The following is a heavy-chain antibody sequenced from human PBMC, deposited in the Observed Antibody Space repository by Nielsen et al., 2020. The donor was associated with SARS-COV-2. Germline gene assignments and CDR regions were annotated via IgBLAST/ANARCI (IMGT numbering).Heavy chain of an antibody. CDR3: ARESGVGELLGVSFDY. V-gene: IGHV3-23*03. Sequence: GGSLRLSCAASGFTFSSYAMSWVRQAPGKGLEWVSVIYSGGSSTYYADSVNGRFTISRDNSKNTLYLQMNSLRGEDTAVYYCARESGVGELLGVSFDYWGQGTLVTVSS. CDR2: IYSGGSST. CDR1: GFTFSSYA. D-gene: IGHD3-10*01. J-gene: IGHJ4*02.